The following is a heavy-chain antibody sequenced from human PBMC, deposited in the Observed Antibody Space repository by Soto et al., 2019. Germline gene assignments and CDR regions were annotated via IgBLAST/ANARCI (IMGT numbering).Heavy chain of an antibody. CDR3: ARVGLGITFGGVTVPGY. D-gene: IGHD3-16*02. CDR1: GYTFXSYG. Sequence: GVSVKVSCKASGYTFXSYGICWVRQAPGKGLEWMGWISAYNGNTNYAQKLQGRVTMTTDTSTSTAYMELRSLRSDDTAVYYCARVGLGITFGGVTVPGYWGQGTLVTVSS. CDR2: ISAYNGNT. J-gene: IGHJ4*02. V-gene: IGHV1-18*01.